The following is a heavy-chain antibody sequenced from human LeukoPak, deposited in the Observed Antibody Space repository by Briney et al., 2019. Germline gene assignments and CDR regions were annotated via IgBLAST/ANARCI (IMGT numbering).Heavy chain of an antibody. CDR3: ARADLDIVVVTTNAFDI. CDR1: GFTFSSYW. J-gene: IGHJ3*02. V-gene: IGHV3-74*01. CDR2: INSDGSST. D-gene: IGHD2-21*02. Sequence: GSLRLSCAASGFTFSSYWMHWVRQAPGKGLVWVSRINSDGSSTSYADSVKGRFTISRDNAKNTLYLQMNSLRAEDTAVYYCARADLDIVVVTTNAFDIWGQGTMVTVSS.